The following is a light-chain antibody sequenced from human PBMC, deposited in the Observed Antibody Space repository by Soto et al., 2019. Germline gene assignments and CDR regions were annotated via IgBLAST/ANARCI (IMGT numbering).Light chain of an antibody. CDR3: QQYKDWPTT. Sequence: IVLTQSPATLSVSPGEIATLSCWASQTLDSMVAWYQQKSGQAPRLLIYSASARATGVPARFSGYGSGTDFTLTISSLQSEDLGVYYCQQYKDWPTTFGQGTKVEV. CDR1: QTLDSM. J-gene: IGKJ1*01. CDR2: SAS. V-gene: IGKV3-15*01.